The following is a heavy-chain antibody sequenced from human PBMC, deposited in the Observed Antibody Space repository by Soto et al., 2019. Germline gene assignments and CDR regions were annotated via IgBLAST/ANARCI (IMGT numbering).Heavy chain of an antibody. Sequence: TPSSTCTVSGWSITSISFYWGWIRQPPGKGLEWIGSIYYSGSTYYNPSLKSRVTISVDTSKNQFSPKLSSVTAADTAVYYCARLRPNNWFDPWGQGTLVTVSS. CDR1: GWSITSISFY. V-gene: IGHV4-39*01. J-gene: IGHJ5*02. CDR2: IYYSGST. CDR3: ARLRPNNWFDP.